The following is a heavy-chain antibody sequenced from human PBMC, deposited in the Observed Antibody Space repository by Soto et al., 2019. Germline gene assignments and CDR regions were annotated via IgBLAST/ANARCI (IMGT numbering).Heavy chain of an antibody. Sequence: SETLSLTCSVSGDSVSSDRYYWDWIRQPPGEGLEWIGNIHSSGSTYYNPSLKSRVTIYVDTSKNLFSLKLTSVTAADTAVYYCARAPVTLFGVVLGEQFDPWGQGMLVTVSS. D-gene: IGHD3-3*01. CDR3: ARAPVTLFGVVLGEQFDP. V-gene: IGHV4-39*02. CDR2: IHSSGST. J-gene: IGHJ5*02. CDR1: GDSVSSDRYY.